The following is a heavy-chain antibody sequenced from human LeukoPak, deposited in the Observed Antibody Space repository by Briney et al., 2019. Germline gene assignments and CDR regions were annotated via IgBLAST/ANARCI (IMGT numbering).Heavy chain of an antibody. J-gene: IGHJ4*02. Sequence: PGGSLTLSCLASGFIHSNYCMHWVRPAPWKGLVWVSRIYSDGSSTTYADFVRGRFTISRDNAKNTLYLQMNSLRAEDTAVYYCARRADDSSWSYFDFWGQGTLATVSS. CDR2: IYSDGSST. D-gene: IGHD6-13*01. CDR1: GFIHSNYC. CDR3: ARRADDSSWSYFDF. V-gene: IGHV3-74*01.